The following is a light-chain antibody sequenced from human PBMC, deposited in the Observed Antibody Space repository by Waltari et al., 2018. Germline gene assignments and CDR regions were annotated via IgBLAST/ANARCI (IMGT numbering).Light chain of an antibody. CDR1: SALNVGTYR. Sequence: QAVLTQPSSLSASPGASASLTCTLRSALNVGTYRIYWYQQKPGSPPQYLLRYKSDSDKQQGSGVPSRFSGSKDASANAGNLVISGLQSEDEADYYCMIWHSSAWVFGGGTKLTVL. V-gene: IGLV5-45*02. CDR3: MIWHSSAWV. CDR2: YKSDSDK. J-gene: IGLJ3*02.